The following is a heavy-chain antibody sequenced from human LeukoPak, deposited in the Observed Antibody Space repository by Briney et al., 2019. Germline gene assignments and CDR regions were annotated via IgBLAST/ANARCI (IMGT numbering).Heavy chain of an antibody. CDR1: GGSISDYY. CDR3: TRGAGWLINY. Sequence: SETLSLTCTVSGGSISDYYRGWIRQPPGKGLEWIGYFYNSGSSTYNPSLKSRVTISVDTSKEQFSLKVNSVTAADTAVYYCTRGAGWLINYWGQGILVTVSS. J-gene: IGHJ4*02. V-gene: IGHV4-59*01. D-gene: IGHD3-16*01. CDR2: FYNSGSS.